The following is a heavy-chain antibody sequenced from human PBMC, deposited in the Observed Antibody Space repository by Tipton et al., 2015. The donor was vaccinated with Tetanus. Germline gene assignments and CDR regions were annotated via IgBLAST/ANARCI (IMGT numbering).Heavy chain of an antibody. CDR1: GDSISRGGYF. V-gene: IGHV4-31*03. CDR2: IYYSGDT. Sequence: TLSLTCTVSGDSISRGGYFWNWIRQRPGKGPEWIGYIYYSGDTYYNPSLKSRVSMSVDTSKNQFSLNLTSVTAADTAVYYCARDQGGGRVGRLNWLVPWGQGTLVTVSS. J-gene: IGHJ5*02. CDR3: ARDQGGGRVGRLNWLVP. D-gene: IGHD3-16*01.